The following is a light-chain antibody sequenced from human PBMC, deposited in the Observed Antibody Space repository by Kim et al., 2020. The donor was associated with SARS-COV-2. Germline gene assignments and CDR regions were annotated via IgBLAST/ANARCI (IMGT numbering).Light chain of an antibody. V-gene: IGKV3-20*01. CDR1: QSVGNTY. J-gene: IGKJ2*01. CDR2: GAS. Sequence: EIVLTQSAVTLSLSPGERATLSCRASQSVGNTYFAWFQHKPGQAPRLLIYGASRRATGVPDRFSGSGSGTDFTLTINRLESEDFAVYYCHQYARVPYTFGQGTKLEI. CDR3: HQYARVPYT.